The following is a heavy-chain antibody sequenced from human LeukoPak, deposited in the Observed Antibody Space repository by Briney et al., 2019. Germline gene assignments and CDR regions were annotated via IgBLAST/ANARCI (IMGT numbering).Heavy chain of an antibody. CDR3: ARANFLYCSSTTCLFDY. CDR1: GYTFTDYY. Sequence: ASVKVSCKASGYTFTDYYMHWVRQAPGQGFEWMGWLNPNDGDTNYAQKFQGRVTMTRDTSISTAHMEVSRLRSDDTAVYYCARANFLYCSSTTCLFDYWSQGTLVTVSS. D-gene: IGHD2-2*01. J-gene: IGHJ4*02. V-gene: IGHV1-2*02. CDR2: LNPNDGDT.